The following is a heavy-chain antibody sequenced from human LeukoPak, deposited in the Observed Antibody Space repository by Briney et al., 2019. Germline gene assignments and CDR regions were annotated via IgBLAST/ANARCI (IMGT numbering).Heavy chain of an antibody. J-gene: IGHJ4*02. CDR1: GGSISSYY. Sequence: SETLSLTCTVSGGSISSYYWSWIRQPPGKGLEWIGYIYYSGSTNYNPSLKSRVTISVDTSKNQFSLKLSSVTAADTAVYYCARVEYDGIAAAGSLDYWGQGTLVTVSS. CDR2: IYYSGST. V-gene: IGHV4-59*01. D-gene: IGHD6-13*01. CDR3: ARVEYDGIAAAGSLDY.